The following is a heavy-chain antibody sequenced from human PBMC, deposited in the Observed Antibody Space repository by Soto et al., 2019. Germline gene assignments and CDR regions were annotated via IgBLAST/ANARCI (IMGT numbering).Heavy chain of an antibody. D-gene: IGHD2-15*01. Sequence: QVQLVQSGAEVKKPGSSVKVSCKASGGTFSSYAISWVRQAPGQGLEWMGGIIPIFGTANYAQKFQGRVTITADESTSTAYMELSSLRSEGTAVYYCARSIVVAATPLHYYYGMDVWGQGTTVTVSS. J-gene: IGHJ6*02. V-gene: IGHV1-69*12. CDR2: IIPIFGTA. CDR3: ARSIVVAATPLHYYYGMDV. CDR1: GGTFSSYA.